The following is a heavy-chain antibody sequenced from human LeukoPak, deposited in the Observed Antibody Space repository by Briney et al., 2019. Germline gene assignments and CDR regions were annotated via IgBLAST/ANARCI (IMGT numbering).Heavy chain of an antibody. J-gene: IGHJ4*02. CDR1: GYTFTGYY. D-gene: IGHD2-15*01. CDR2: INPNSGLT. V-gene: IGHV1-2*02. Sequence: GASVKVSCKASGYTFTGYYIHWARQAPGQGLEWMGWINPNSGLTNYAQRFQGRVTMTRDTSISTAYMELRRLRSEDTAVYYCATGHGSGLDGHLDYWGQGTLVTVSS. CDR3: ATGHGSGLDGHLDY.